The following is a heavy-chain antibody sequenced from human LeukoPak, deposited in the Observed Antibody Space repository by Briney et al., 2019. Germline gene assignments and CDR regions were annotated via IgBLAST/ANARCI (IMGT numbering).Heavy chain of an antibody. J-gene: IGHJ4*02. CDR1: GFTFSNAW. CDR2: IKSKTDGGTA. V-gene: IGHV3-15*01. Sequence: GGSLRLSCATSGFTFSNAWMGWVRQAPGKGLEWVGHIKSKTDGGTAEYAAPVKGRFTISRDDAKNTLYLQINSLQTEDAAVYYCNTKLGYTSGTEYWGQGTLVTVSS. D-gene: IGHD5-18*01. CDR3: NTKLGYTSGTEY.